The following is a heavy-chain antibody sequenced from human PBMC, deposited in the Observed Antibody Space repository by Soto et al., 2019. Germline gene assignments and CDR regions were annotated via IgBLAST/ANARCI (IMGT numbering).Heavy chain of an antibody. D-gene: IGHD3-10*01. CDR2: ISAYNGNT. V-gene: IGHV1-18*01. Sequence: GASVKVSCKASGYTFTSYGISWVRQAPGQGLEWMGWISAYNGNTNYAQKLQGRVTMTTDTSTSTAYMELRSLRSDDTAVYYCARGAVVRGVIGYYGMDVWGQGTTVTVSS. CDR3: ARGAVVRGVIGYYGMDV. CDR1: GYTFTSYG. J-gene: IGHJ6*02.